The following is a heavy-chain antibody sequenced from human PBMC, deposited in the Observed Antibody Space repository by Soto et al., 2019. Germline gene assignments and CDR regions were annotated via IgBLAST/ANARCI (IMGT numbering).Heavy chain of an antibody. D-gene: IGHD2-2*01. CDR2: IYYSGST. J-gene: IGHJ5*02. Sequence: PSESLSLTCTVSGGSISSGGYYWGWIRQPPGKGLEWIGSIYYSGSTYYNPSLKSRVTISVDTSKNQFSLKLSSVTAADTAVYYCARQPYCSSTSCYPFSNWFDPWGQGTLVTVSS. V-gene: IGHV4-39*01. CDR1: GGSISSGGYY. CDR3: ARQPYCSSTSCYPFSNWFDP.